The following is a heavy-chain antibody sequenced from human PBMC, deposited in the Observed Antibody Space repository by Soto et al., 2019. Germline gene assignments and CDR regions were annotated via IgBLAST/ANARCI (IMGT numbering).Heavy chain of an antibody. J-gene: IGHJ5*02. Sequence: SETLSLTCTVSGGSISSYYWSWIRQPPGKGLEWIGYIYYSGSTNYNPPLKSRVTISVDTSKNQFSLKLSSVTAADTAVYYCAREYCSGGSCYLNWFDPWGQGTLVTVSS. V-gene: IGHV4-59*01. CDR3: AREYCSGGSCYLNWFDP. D-gene: IGHD2-15*01. CDR1: GGSISSYY. CDR2: IYYSGST.